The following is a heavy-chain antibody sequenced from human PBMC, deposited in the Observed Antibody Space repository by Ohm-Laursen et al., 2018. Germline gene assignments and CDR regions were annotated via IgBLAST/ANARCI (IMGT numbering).Heavy chain of an antibody. V-gene: IGHV3-49*03. CDR2: IRNNAYGGTT. CDR1: GFTFGDYA. D-gene: IGHD3-22*01. CDR3: TRFPLSSGYLYYFDC. J-gene: IGHJ4*02. Sequence: SLRLSCAASGFTFGDYAMSWFRQAPGKSLEWVGFIRNNAYGGTTEYAASVKGRFTISRDDSKSIAYLHMDSLKTEDTAVYYCTRFPLSSGYLYYFDCWGQGTLVTVSS.